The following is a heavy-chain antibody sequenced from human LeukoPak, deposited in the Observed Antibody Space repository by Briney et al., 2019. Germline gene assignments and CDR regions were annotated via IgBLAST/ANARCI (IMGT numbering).Heavy chain of an antibody. CDR2: INPNSGGT. CDR1: GYTFTGYY. Sequence: GASVKVSCKASGYTFTGYYMHWVRQAPGQGLEWMGWINPNSGGTNYAQKFQGRVTMTRDTSISTAYMELSRLRSDDTAVYYCARDPGGYSYGSRKGVWFDPWGQGTLVTVSS. V-gene: IGHV1-2*02. CDR3: ARDPGGYSYGSRKGVWFDP. D-gene: IGHD5-18*01. J-gene: IGHJ5*02.